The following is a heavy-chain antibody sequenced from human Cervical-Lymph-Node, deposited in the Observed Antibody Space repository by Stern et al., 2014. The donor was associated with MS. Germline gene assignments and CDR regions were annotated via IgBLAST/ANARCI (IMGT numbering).Heavy chain of an antibody. Sequence: QLVESGAEVKRPGESLRISCKGSGYSFTGYWITWGRQMPGKGLEWMGRTDPSESYVKYSPSFQGHVTISADKSITTAYLQWSSLKASDTAMYYCARHDSAGSILYWGQGTLVTVSS. V-gene: IGHV5-10-1*01. J-gene: IGHJ4*02. CDR3: ARHDSAGSILY. CDR2: TDPSESYV. CDR1: GYSFTGYW. D-gene: IGHD3-22*01.